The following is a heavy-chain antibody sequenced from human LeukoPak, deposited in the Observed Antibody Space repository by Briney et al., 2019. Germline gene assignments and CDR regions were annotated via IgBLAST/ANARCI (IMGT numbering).Heavy chain of an antibody. J-gene: IGHJ3*02. CDR1: GYSISSGYY. CDR3: AREKVYYDRSGEAFDI. Sequence: PSETLSLTCAVSGYSISSGYYWSWIRQPPGKGLEWIGYIYYSGSTNYNPSLKSRVTISVDTSKNQFSLKLSSVTAADTAVYYCAREKVYYDRSGEAFDIWGQGTMVTVSS. D-gene: IGHD3-22*01. CDR2: IYYSGST. V-gene: IGHV4-61*01.